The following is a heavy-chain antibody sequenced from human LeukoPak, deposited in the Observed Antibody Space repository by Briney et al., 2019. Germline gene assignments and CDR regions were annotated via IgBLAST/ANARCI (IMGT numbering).Heavy chain of an antibody. J-gene: IGHJ4*02. Sequence: GGSLTLSCAASGFTFSDYAMSWVREAPARGLEWVSSLRGNGDTFYADFVKGRFTLSRDESRNTVYLQLNDLRVEDTAVYYCAKASWASSADAVLWGQGTVVTVSS. CDR1: GFTFSDYA. CDR2: LRGNGDT. D-gene: IGHD3-16*01. CDR3: AKASWASSADAVL. V-gene: IGHV3-23*01.